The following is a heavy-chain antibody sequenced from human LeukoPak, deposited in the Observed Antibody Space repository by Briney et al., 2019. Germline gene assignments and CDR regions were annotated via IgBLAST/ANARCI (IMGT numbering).Heavy chain of an antibody. CDR1: GGSFSGYY. CDR2: INHSGST. CDR3: ARVGSGLRYFDWLLYYDY. Sequence: SETLSLTCAVYGGSFSGYYWSWIRQPPGKGLEWIGEINHSGSTNYNPSLKSRVTISVDTSENQFSLKLSSVTAADTAVYYCARVGSGLRYFDWLLYYDYWGQGTLVTVSS. V-gene: IGHV4-34*01. J-gene: IGHJ4*02. D-gene: IGHD3-9*01.